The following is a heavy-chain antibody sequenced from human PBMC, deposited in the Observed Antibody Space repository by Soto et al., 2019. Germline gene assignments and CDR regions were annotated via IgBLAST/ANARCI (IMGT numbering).Heavy chain of an antibody. Sequence: GGSLRLSCAASGLTFSSYWMHWVRQAPGKGLVWVSRISTDGSVTTYADSVKGRFTISRDNAKNTLYLQMNSLRTEDMAVYYCARAPYSSGWWGFDYWRQGTMVTVS. CDR2: ISTDGSVT. V-gene: IGHV3-74*01. D-gene: IGHD6-19*01. CDR1: GLTFSSYW. J-gene: IGHJ4*02. CDR3: ARAPYSSGWWGFDY.